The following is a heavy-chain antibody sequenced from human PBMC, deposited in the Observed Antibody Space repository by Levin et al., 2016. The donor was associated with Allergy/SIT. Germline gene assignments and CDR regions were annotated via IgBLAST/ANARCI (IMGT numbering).Heavy chain of an antibody. V-gene: IGHV1-3*01. D-gene: IGHD3-22*01. Sequence: ASVKVSCKASGYTFTSYAMHWVRQAPGQRLEWMGWINAGNGNTKYSQKFQGRVTITRDTSASTAYMELSSLRSEDTAVYYCARRVESALYYYDSSGYPYNWFDPWGQGTLVTVSS. CDR2: INAGNGNT. CDR1: GYTFTSYA. J-gene: IGHJ5*02. CDR3: ARRVESALYYYDSSGYPYNWFDP.